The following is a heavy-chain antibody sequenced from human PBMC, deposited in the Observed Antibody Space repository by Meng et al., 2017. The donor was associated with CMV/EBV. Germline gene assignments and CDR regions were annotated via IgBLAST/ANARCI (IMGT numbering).Heavy chain of an antibody. J-gene: IGHJ4*02. CDR3: ARDLRVVPAAVYYFDY. D-gene: IGHD2-2*01. V-gene: IGHV3-7*01. CDR1: GFTFSSYW. CDR2: IKQDGSEK. Sequence: GESLKISCAASGFTFSSYWMSWVRQAPGKGLEWVANIKQDGSEKYYVDPVKGRFTISRDNAKNSLYLQMNSLRAEDTAVYYCARDLRVVPAAVYYFDYWGQGTLVTVSS.